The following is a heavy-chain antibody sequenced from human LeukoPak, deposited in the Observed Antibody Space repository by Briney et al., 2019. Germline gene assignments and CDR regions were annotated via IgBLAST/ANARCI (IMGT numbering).Heavy chain of an antibody. CDR1: GGSISSSSYY. CDR3: ARRVGARRERWFDP. V-gene: IGHV4-39*07. J-gene: IGHJ5*02. Sequence: PSETLSLTCTVSGGSISSSSYYWGWIRQPPGKGLEWIGSIYYSGSTYYNPSLKSRVTISVDTSKNQFSLKLSSVTAADTAVYYCARRVGARRERWFDPWGQGTLVTVSS. D-gene: IGHD1-26*01. CDR2: IYYSGST.